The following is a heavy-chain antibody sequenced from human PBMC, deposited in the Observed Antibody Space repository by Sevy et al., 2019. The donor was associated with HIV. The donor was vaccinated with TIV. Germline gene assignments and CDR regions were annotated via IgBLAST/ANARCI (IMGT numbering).Heavy chain of an antibody. J-gene: IGHJ3*01. CDR1: GFTFSSYS. CDR3: AKGLGMVQGALLSDDL. Sequence: GGSLRLSCAASGFTFSSYSMNWVRQAPGKGLEWVSYISRSSSTIYYVDSVKGRFTISRDNAKNSLYLQMNSLRPDDTAVYFCAKGLGMVQGALLSDDLCGQGTMVTVSS. V-gene: IGHV3-48*01. D-gene: IGHD3-10*01. CDR2: ISRSSSTI.